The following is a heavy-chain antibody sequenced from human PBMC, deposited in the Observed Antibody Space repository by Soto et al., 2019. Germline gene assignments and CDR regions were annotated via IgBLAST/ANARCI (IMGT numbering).Heavy chain of an antibody. V-gene: IGHV4-34*01. CDR1: GGSFSGYY. J-gene: IGHJ2*01. CDR3: AGVKAAVGKSWDFDL. CDR2: INHSGST. D-gene: IGHD6-13*01. Sequence: QVQLQQWGAGLLKPSETLSLTCAVYGGSFSGYYWSWIRQPPGKGLEWIGEINHSGSTNYNPSLKVRVHISVDMSTDQFSQKLVYVAAADTALYYWAGVKAAVGKSWDFDLWGSGTRVTVSS.